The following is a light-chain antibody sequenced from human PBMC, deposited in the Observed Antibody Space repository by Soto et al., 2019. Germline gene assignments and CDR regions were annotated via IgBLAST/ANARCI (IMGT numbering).Light chain of an antibody. CDR1: QSISSW. CDR2: DAS. CDR3: QQYNSYSRYT. Sequence: DIQMTQSPSTVSASVGDRVTITCRASQSISSWLAWYQQKPGKAPKLLIYDASSLESGVPSRFSGSGSGTEFTLTISSLQPDDFATYYCQQYNSYSRYTFGQGTKLEIK. J-gene: IGKJ2*01. V-gene: IGKV1-5*01.